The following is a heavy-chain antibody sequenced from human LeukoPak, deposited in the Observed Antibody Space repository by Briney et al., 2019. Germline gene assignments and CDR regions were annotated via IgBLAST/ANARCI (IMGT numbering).Heavy chain of an antibody. CDR2: ISAYNGNT. V-gene: IGHV1-18*01. CDR3: ARGSYGETYY. J-gene: IGHJ4*02. D-gene: IGHD4-17*01. CDR1: GYTFTSYG. Sequence: ASVKVSCKASGYTFTSYGLSWERQAPGQGLEWMAWISAYNGNTNYAQKLQGRVTMTTDTSTSKAYMELRSLRSDAAAVYYCARGSYGETYYWGQGTLVTVSP.